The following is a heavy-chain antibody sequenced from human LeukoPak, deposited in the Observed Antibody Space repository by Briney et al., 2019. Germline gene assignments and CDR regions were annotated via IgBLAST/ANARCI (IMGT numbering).Heavy chain of an antibody. CDR2: IQSNGNEK. CDR1: GFTLCDYA. J-gene: IGHJ4*02. Sequence: PGGSLRLSCAVSGFTLCDYAMHCVRQAPGKGLEWVSSIQSNGNEKYSSDSLKGRFTISRDDSKNTLYLQMNTVRPEDTAVFYCARGVTSWPQGPYHFDYWGQGILITVSS. V-gene: IGHV3-30*02. CDR3: ARGVTSWPQGPYHFDY. D-gene: IGHD2-2*01.